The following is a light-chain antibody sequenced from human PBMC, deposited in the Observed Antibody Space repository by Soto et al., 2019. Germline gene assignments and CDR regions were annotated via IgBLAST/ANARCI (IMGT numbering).Light chain of an antibody. CDR3: GTWDSSLSAGV. V-gene: IGLV1-51*01. CDR2: DNS. J-gene: IGLJ2*01. Sequence: QSALTQPPSVSAAPGQKVTISCSGSSSNIGNNYVSWYQQLPGTAPKLLIYDNSQRPSGIPDRFSGSKSGTSATLDITGLQTGDEADYYCGTWDSSLSAGVFGGGTKLTVL. CDR1: SSNIGNNY.